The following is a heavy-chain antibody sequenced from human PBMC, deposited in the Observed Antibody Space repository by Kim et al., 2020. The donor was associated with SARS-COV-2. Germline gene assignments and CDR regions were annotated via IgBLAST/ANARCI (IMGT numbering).Heavy chain of an antibody. D-gene: IGHD1-26*01. CDR1: GGSFSGYY. Sequence: SETLSLTCAVYGGSFSGYYWSWIRQPPGKGLEWIGEINHSGSTNYNPSLKSRVTISVDTSKNQFSLKLSSVTAADMAVYYCARAVRGSYWYLDYWGQGTLVTVSS. V-gene: IGHV4-34*01. J-gene: IGHJ4*02. CDR3: ARAVRGSYWYLDY. CDR2: INHSGST.